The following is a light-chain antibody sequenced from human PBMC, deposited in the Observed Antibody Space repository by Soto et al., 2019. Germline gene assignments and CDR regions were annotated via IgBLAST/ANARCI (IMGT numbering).Light chain of an antibody. J-gene: IGKJ2*01. CDR1: QGVSSN. CDR3: QQYNYWPYT. V-gene: IGKV3-15*01. CDR2: GAS. Sequence: EIVMTQSPATLSVSPGERATLSCRASQGVSSNLAWYQQKPGQAPRLLISGASTRATGIQARFSGSGSGTEFTLTIRSLQSEDFAVYYCQQYNYWPYTFGQGTKLEIK.